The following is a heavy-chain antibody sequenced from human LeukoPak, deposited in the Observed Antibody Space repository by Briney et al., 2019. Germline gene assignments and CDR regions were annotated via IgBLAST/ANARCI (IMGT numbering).Heavy chain of an antibody. CDR1: GFTVSSNY. V-gene: IGHV3-66*01. Sequence: GGSLRLSCAASGFTVSSNYMSWVRQAPGKGLEWVSVIYSGGSTYYADSVKGRFTISRDNSKNTLYLQMNSLRAEDTAVYYCASSPTRHKVYWQLPPSYFSLDYWGQGTLVTVSS. D-gene: IGHD2-15*01. CDR3: ASSPTRHKVYWQLPPSYFSLDY. CDR2: IYSGGST. J-gene: IGHJ4*02.